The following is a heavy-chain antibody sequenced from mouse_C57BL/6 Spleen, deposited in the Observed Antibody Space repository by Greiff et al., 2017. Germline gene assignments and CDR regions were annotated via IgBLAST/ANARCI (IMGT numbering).Heavy chain of an antibody. CDR1: GFNIKNSY. Sequence: VQLQQSVAELVRPGASVQLSCKASGFNIKNSYMHWVKQRPEQGLEWIGRIDPGHGGTNYAPKFQGKATLTADTSSNTAYLQLSSLTSEDTAIYFCARIDSGNPWFAYWGQGTLVTVSA. J-gene: IGHJ3*01. D-gene: IGHD3-2*02. CDR3: ARIDSGNPWFAY. V-gene: IGHV14-3*01. CDR2: IDPGHGGT.